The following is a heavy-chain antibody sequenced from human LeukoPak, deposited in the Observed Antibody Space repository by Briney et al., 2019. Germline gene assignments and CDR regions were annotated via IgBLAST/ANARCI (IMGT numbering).Heavy chain of an antibody. CDR2: MNPNSGNT. J-gene: IGHJ4*02. V-gene: IGHV1-8*02. Sequence: ASVKVSCKASGYTFTSYAMNWVRQAPGQGLEWMGWMNPNSGNTGYAQKFQGRVTMTRNTSISTAYMELSSLRSEDTAVYYCARATMRAGTIRYWGQGTLVTVSS. CDR1: GYTFTSYA. D-gene: IGHD6-19*01. CDR3: ARATMRAGTIRY.